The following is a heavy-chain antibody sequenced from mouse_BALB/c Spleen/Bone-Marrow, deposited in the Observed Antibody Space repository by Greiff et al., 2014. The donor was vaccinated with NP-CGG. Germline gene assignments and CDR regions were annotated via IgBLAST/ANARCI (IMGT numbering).Heavy chain of an antibody. J-gene: IGHJ3*01. Sequence: EVQLQQSGPELVKPGASMKISCKASGYSSTGYTMNWVKQSHGKSLEWIGLINPYNGGTSYNQKFKGKATLTVDKSSSTAYMELLSLTSEDSAVYYCARDYYGSSYGFAYWGQGTLVTVSA. D-gene: IGHD1-1*01. CDR2: INPYNGGT. V-gene: IGHV1-18*01. CDR3: ARDYYGSSYGFAY. CDR1: GYSSTGYT.